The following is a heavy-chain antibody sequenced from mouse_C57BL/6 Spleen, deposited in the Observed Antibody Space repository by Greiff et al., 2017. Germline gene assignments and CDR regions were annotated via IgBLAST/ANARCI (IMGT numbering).Heavy chain of an antibody. CDR2: IYPGDGDT. V-gene: IGHV1-80*01. Sequence: QVQLQQSGAELVKPGASVKISCKASGYAFSSYWMNWVKQRPGQGLEWIGQIYPGDGDTNYNGKFKGKATLTADKSSSTAYMQLSSLTSEDSAVYFCARQYYGSSFWFAYWGQGTLVTVSA. CDR1: GYAFSSYW. J-gene: IGHJ3*01. D-gene: IGHD1-1*01. CDR3: ARQYYGSSFWFAY.